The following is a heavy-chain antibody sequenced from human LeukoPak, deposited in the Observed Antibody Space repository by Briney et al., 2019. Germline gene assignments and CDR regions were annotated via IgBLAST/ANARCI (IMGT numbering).Heavy chain of an antibody. D-gene: IGHD4-11*01. CDR3: AKTTVTTFFDY. CDR2: LETGGRT. V-gene: IGHV3-66*01. Sequence: PGGSLRLSCAVSGFAVRSNSMSWVRQAPGKGPEWVSSLETGGRTSYADSVKGRFTISRDKSKNILFLQMSGLGPEDTAVYYCAKTTVTTFFDYWGQGTLVTVSS. J-gene: IGHJ4*02. CDR1: GFAVRSNS.